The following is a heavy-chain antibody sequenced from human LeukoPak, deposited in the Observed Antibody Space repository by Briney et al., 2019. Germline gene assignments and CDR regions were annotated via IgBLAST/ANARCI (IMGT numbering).Heavy chain of an antibody. V-gene: IGHV1-69*04. CDR2: IIPILGIA. Sequence: GASVKVSCKASGGTFSSYAISWVRQAPGQGLEWMGRIIPILGIANYAQKFQGRVTITADKSTSTAYMELSSLRSEDTAVYYCARDHPYCSSTSCYTYYYYYGMDVWGQGTTVTVSS. D-gene: IGHD2-2*02. CDR1: GGTFSSYA. J-gene: IGHJ6*02. CDR3: ARDHPYCSSTSCYTYYYYYGMDV.